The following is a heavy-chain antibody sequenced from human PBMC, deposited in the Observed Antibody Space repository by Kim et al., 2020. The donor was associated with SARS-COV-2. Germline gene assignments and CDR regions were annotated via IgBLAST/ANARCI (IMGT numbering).Heavy chain of an antibody. V-gene: IGHV1-46*01. Sequence: GSPNYAQKFQGRVTMTRDTSARTVYMDLSSLRSEDTAVYYCARDAGPGFDFWGQGTLVTVSS. CDR3: ARDAGPGFDF. J-gene: IGHJ4*02. D-gene: IGHD6-13*01. CDR2: GSP.